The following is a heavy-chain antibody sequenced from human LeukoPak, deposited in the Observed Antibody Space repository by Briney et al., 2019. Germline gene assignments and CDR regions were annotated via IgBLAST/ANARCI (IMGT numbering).Heavy chain of an antibody. D-gene: IGHD6-19*01. Sequence: ASVKVSCKASGYTFTGYYMHWVRQAPGQGLEWMGWINPNSGGTNYAQRFQGRVTMTRETPISRAYMELSRLRSDDTAVYYCATQSSGWYYFDHWGQGTLVTVSS. J-gene: IGHJ4*03. V-gene: IGHV1-2*02. CDR3: ATQSSGWYYFDH. CDR2: INPNSGGT. CDR1: GYTFTGYY.